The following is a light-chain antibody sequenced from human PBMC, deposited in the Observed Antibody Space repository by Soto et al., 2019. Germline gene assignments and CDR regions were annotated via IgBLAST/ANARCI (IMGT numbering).Light chain of an antibody. J-gene: IGLJ2*01. V-gene: IGLV1-44*01. Sequence: QSVLTQPPSASGTPGQRVTISCSGSNSNIGTNTINWYQQLPGTAPKLLIHSNDVRPSGVPDRFSGSKSGTSASLAISGLQSEDEADYYCEAWDDSRYGAVFGGGTKLTV. CDR3: EAWDDSRYGAV. CDR1: NSNIGTNT. CDR2: SND.